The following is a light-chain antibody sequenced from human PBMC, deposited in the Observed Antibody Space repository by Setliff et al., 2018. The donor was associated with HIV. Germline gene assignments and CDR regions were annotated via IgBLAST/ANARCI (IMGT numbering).Light chain of an antibody. CDR1: YNDVGVYDY. CDR2: KIS. V-gene: IGLV2-11*01. J-gene: IGLJ1*01. CDR3: CSYAGSYTSV. Sequence: ALTQPPSASGSPGQTVTLSCTGTYNDVGVYDYVSWYQQHPGKAPKLLIYKISERPSGVPDRFSGSRSGNTASLTISGLQAEDEADYSCCSYAGSYTSVFGTGTKVTVL.